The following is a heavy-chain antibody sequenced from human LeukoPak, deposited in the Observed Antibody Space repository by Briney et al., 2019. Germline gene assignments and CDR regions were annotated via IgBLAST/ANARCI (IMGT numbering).Heavy chain of an antibody. CDR3: ARGIAVAGYDAFDI. CDR1: GFTFSDYY. CDR2: INSSGSTI. V-gene: IGHV3-11*01. Sequence: PGGSLRLSCATSGFTFSDYYMSWIRQAPGKGLEWVSYINSSGSTIYYADSVKGRFTISRDNAKNSLYLQMNSLRAEDTAVYYCARGIAVAGYDAFDIWGQGTMVTVSS. J-gene: IGHJ3*02. D-gene: IGHD6-19*01.